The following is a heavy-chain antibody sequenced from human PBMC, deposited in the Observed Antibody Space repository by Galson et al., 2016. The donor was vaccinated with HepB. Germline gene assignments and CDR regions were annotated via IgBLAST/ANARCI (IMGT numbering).Heavy chain of an antibody. CDR2: IPYDGSEN. D-gene: IGHD3-10*01. CDR1: GYVFSTYA. CDR3: ARGATSYGRYYYGLDF. V-gene: IGHV3-30*04. Sequence: SLRLSCAGSGYVFSTYAMHWVRQAPGKGLEWVAVIPYDGSENYYANPVKGRFTISRDNSKNTLYLQMNSLRPQDSAVYYCARGATSYGRYYYGLDFWGQGTTVSVSS. J-gene: IGHJ6*02.